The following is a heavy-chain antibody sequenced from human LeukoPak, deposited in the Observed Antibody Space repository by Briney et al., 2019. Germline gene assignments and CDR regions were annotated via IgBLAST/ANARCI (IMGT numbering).Heavy chain of an antibody. Sequence: SETLSLTCTVSGGSISSYYWSWIRQPPGKGLEWIGYIYYSGSTNYNPSLKSRVTISLDTSKNQFSLKLSSVTAADTAVYYCARLRYCSGGGCYWGAFDVWGQGTMVTVSS. CDR3: ARLRYCSGGGCYWGAFDV. D-gene: IGHD2-15*01. V-gene: IGHV4-59*08. CDR1: GGSISSYY. CDR2: IYYSGST. J-gene: IGHJ3*01.